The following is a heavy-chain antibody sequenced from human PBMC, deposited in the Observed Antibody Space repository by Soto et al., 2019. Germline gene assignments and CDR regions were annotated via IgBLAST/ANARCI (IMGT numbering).Heavy chain of an antibody. Sequence: GASVKVSCNASGGTFSAYAISWVRQAPGQGLEWMGGILPLSGTSNYTQRFQGRVTITADKSTSTAYMELSSLRSDDTAVYYCARTNPTKYYDYVWGDYRREGMDVWGQGTTVTVSS. CDR1: GGTFSAYA. V-gene: IGHV1-69*06. J-gene: IGHJ6*02. CDR2: ILPLSGTS. D-gene: IGHD3-16*02. CDR3: ARTNPTKYYDYVWGDYRREGMDV.